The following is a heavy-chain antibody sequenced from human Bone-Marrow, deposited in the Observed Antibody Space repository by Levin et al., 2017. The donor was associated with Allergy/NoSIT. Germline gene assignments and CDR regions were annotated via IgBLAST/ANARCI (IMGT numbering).Heavy chain of an antibody. Sequence: TLSLTCSVSGGSISNSYHYWTWIRQPPGKGLEWIGYIFVGGITNYNPSLGSRVSISVDTSKNQFSLQLSSVTAADTAVYFCATVVPTATRHWFDPWGQGIRVTVSS. D-gene: IGHD2-15*01. CDR2: IFVGGIT. V-gene: IGHV4-30-4*01. CDR1: GGSISNSYHY. J-gene: IGHJ5*02. CDR3: ATVVPTATRHWFDP.